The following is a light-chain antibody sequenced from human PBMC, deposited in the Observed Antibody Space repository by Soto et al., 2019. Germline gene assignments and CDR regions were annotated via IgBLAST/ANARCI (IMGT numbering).Light chain of an antibody. CDR2: GAS. V-gene: IGKV3-20*01. J-gene: IGKJ5*01. Sequence: EIVFTQSPCTVSLSPGETATLSCRASQRISSSYLAWYQQKPGQAPRLLIYGASSRATGIPDRFSGSGSGTHFTLTISRLEPGDFAVYYCQHFGGTTFTFGQGTRLAIK. CDR3: QHFGGTTFT. CDR1: QRISSSY.